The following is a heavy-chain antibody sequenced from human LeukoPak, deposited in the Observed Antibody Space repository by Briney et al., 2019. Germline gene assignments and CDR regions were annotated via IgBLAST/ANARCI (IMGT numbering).Heavy chain of an antibody. D-gene: IGHD2/OR15-2a*01. J-gene: IGHJ3*02. V-gene: IGHV4-39*01. CDR1: GGSISTSSYF. CDR3: ARPLDTTFFNAFDI. CDR2: IYYSGIT. Sequence: SETLSLTCTVSGGSISTSSYFWGWIRQPPGKGLEWIGSIYYSGITFYNPSLKSRLTISVDTSKNQFSLKLTSVTAADTAVYYCARPLDTTFFNAFDIWGQGAMVTVSS.